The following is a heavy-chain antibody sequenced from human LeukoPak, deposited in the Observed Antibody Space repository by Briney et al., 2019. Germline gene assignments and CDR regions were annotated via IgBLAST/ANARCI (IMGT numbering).Heavy chain of an antibody. CDR3: AKDLNRGLPDY. Sequence: GGSLRLSCAASGFTVSSNYMSWVRQAPGKGLEWVSVIYSGGSTYYADSVKGRFTISRDNSKNTLYLQMSSLRAEDTAAYYCAKDLNRGLPDYWGQGTLVTVSS. J-gene: IGHJ4*02. V-gene: IGHV3-53*05. CDR2: IYSGGST. CDR1: GFTVSSNY. D-gene: IGHD2-21*01.